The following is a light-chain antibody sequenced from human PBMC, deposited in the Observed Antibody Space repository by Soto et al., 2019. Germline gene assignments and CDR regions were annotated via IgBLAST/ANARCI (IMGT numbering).Light chain of an antibody. CDR1: SGDVGGYNY. CDR3: TSYTSSGPWV. CDR2: EVN. Sequence: QSALTQPASVPGSPGQSITISCTGTSGDVGGYNYVSWYQLDPGKAPKLIIYEVNNRPSGVSNRFSGSKSGNTASLTISGLQAEDEADYYCTSYTSSGPWVFGGGTQLTVL. V-gene: IGLV2-14*01. J-gene: IGLJ3*02.